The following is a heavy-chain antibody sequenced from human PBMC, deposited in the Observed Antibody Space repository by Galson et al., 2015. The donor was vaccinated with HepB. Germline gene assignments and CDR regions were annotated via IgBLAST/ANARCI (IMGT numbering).Heavy chain of an antibody. D-gene: IGHD3-3*02. CDR1: GDSVSNNRAA. V-gene: IGHV6-1*01. Sequence: CAISGDSVSNNRAAWHRIRQSPWRGLEWLGRTFYRSKWYNDYAVSVKDRMTINPDTSKNQFSLELNSVTPEDTAVYYCARHIWDFDSWGQGTLVTVSS. J-gene: IGHJ4*02. CDR3: ARHIWDFDS. CDR2: TFYRSKWYN.